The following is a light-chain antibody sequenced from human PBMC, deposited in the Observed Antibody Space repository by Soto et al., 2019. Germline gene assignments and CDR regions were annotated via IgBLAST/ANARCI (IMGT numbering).Light chain of an antibody. CDR2: GNS. CDR1: SSNIGAGYD. J-gene: IGLJ2*01. V-gene: IGLV1-40*01. CDR3: QSYASSLSGSI. Sequence: QSVLTQPPSVSGSPGQRVTISCTGSSSNIGAGYDGHWYQQLPGTAPKLLIYGNSNRPSGVPDRFSGSKSGTSASRAITGLQAEDEADYDCQSYASSLSGSIFGGGTKLTVL.